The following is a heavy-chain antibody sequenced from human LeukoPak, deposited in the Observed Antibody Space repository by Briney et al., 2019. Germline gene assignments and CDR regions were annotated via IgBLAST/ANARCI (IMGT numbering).Heavy chain of an antibody. CDR2: IYYSGST. V-gene: IGHV4-39*07. CDR3: ARVGTTVGDGYNLAY. D-gene: IGHD5-24*01. CDR1: GGSISSSSYY. J-gene: IGHJ4*02. Sequence: SETLSLTCTVSGGSISSSSYYWGWIRQPPGKGLEWIGSIYYSGSTYYNPSLKSRVTISVDTSKNQFSLKLSSVTAADTAVYYCARVGTTVGDGYNLAYWGQGTLVTVSS.